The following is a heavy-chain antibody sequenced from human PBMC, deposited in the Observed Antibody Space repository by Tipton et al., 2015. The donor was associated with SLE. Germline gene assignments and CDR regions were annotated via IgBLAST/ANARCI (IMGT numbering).Heavy chain of an antibody. D-gene: IGHD2-2*02. CDR1: GYTFTGYY. Sequence: QLVQSGAEVKKPGASVKVSCKASGYTFTGYYMHWVRQATGQGLEWMGWMNPNSGNTGYAQKFQGRVTMTRNTSISTAYMELSSLRSEDTAVYYCAMIGGCSSTSCYRAPMDVWGKGTTVTVSS. J-gene: IGHJ6*04. CDR3: AMIGGCSSTSCYRAPMDV. CDR2: MNPNSGNT. V-gene: IGHV1-8*02.